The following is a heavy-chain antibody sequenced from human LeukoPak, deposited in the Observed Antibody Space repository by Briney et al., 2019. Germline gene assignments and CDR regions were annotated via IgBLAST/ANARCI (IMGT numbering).Heavy chain of an antibody. CDR2: IYFSGGT. J-gene: IGHJ5*02. V-gene: IGHV4-39*02. D-gene: IGHD3-22*01. CDR1: GDSISSSNCY. Sequence: SETLSLTCTVSGDSISSSNCYWGWIRQPPGKGLEWIGSIYFSGGTYYNASLKSRVTISVDTSKNQFSLKLSSVTAADTAVYYCAREKIAYYDNSGRGWFDPWGQGTLVTVSS. CDR3: AREKIAYYDNSGRGWFDP.